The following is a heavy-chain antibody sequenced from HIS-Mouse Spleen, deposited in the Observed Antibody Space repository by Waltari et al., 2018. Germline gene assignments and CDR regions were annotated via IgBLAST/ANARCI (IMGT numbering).Heavy chain of an antibody. V-gene: IGHV4-39*07. CDR3: AREIPYSSSWYDWYFDL. J-gene: IGHJ2*01. CDR2: IYYSGST. CDR1: GGSIGSGSYY. D-gene: IGHD6-13*01. Sequence: QLQLQESGPGLVTPSETLSLTCTVSGGSIGSGSYYRGWIRQPPGKGLEWIGSIYYSGSTYYNPSLKSRVTISVDTSKNQFSLKLSSVTAADTAVYYCAREIPYSSSWYDWYFDLWGRGTLVTVSS.